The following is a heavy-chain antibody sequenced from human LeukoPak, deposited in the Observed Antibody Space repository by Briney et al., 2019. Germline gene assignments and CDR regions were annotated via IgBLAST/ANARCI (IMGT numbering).Heavy chain of an antibody. CDR1: GYTFTGYY. CDR3: ARGRIAAAGPTGRFDP. J-gene: IGHJ5*02. Sequence: ASVKVSCKASGYTFTGYYMYWVRQAPGQGLGWMGWINPNSGGANYAQKFQGRVTMTRDTSISTAYMELSRLRSDDTAVYYCARGRIAAAGPTGRFDPWGQGTLVTVSS. V-gene: IGHV1-2*02. CDR2: INPNSGGA. D-gene: IGHD6-13*01.